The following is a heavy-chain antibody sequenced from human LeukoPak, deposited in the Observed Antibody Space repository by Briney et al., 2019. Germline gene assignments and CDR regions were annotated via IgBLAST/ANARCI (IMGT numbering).Heavy chain of an antibody. J-gene: IGHJ4*02. CDR1: GFTFSSYS. Sequence: PGGSLRLPCAASGFTFSSYSMNWVRQAPGKGLEWVSCISSSSSYIYYADSVKGRFTISRDNAKNSLYLQMNSLRAEDTAVYYCARAHNWKYGSFDFWGQGTLVTVSP. CDR2: ISSSSSYI. D-gene: IGHD1-7*01. V-gene: IGHV3-21*01. CDR3: ARAHNWKYGSFDF.